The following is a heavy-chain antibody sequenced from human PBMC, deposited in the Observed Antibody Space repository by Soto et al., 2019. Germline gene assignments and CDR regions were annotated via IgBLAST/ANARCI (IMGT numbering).Heavy chain of an antibody. V-gene: IGHV5-51*01. J-gene: IGHJ3*02. CDR2: IYPGNSDT. CDR3: ARQLDSSGHYWVI. Sequence: PGQSLKISCKGSGYSFTSYWIGWVRQMPGKGLEWMGIIYPGNSDTRYSPSFQGQVTISADKSISTAYLQWSSLKASDTAMYYCARQLDSSGHYWVIWGQGTMVTVSS. D-gene: IGHD3-22*01. CDR1: GYSFTSYW.